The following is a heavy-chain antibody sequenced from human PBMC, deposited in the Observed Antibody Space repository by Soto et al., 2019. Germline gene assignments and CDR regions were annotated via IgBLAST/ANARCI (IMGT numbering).Heavy chain of an antibody. Sequence: SETLSLTCAVYGGSFSGYYWSWIRQPPGKGLEWIGEITHSGSTNYNPSLKSRVTISVDTSKNQFSLKLSSVTAADTAVYYCARALVGYYGMDVWGQGTTVTVSS. CDR3: ARALVGYYGMDV. CDR2: ITHSGST. D-gene: IGHD2-15*01. J-gene: IGHJ6*02. V-gene: IGHV4-34*01. CDR1: GGSFSGYY.